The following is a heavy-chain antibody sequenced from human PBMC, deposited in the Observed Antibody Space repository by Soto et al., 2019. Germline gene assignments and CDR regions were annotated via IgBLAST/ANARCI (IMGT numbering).Heavy chain of an antibody. J-gene: IGHJ6*02. CDR1: GFTFDDNA. D-gene: IGHD6-13*01. V-gene: IGHV3-9*01. CDR2: ISWNSGSI. CDR3: AKDFLAAAGTQGGYYYYGMDV. Sequence: GGALRRSCVAPGFTFDDNAMHWVRQAPGKGLEWVSGISWNSGSIGYADSVKGRFTISRDNAKNSLYLQMNSPRAEDTALYYCAKDFLAAAGTQGGYYYYGMDVWGQGTTVTVSS.